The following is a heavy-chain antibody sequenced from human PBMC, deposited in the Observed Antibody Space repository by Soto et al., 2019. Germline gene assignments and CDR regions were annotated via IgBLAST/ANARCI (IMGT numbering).Heavy chain of an antibody. Sequence: QVRLVQSGAEVKAPGASVKVSCKAPGDTFTSYYMHWVRQAPGHGLEWMGVINPNGGSIRFAQKFQGRVTMTRDTSRSTVYMELRGLTSEDTAVYYCARSSGGVSGIIIDATNSFDPCGQGTLVTVSS. CDR2: INPNGGSI. CDR3: ARSSGGVSGIIIDATNSFDP. D-gene: IGHD3-16*01. J-gene: IGHJ5*02. V-gene: IGHV1-46*01. CDR1: GDTFTSYY.